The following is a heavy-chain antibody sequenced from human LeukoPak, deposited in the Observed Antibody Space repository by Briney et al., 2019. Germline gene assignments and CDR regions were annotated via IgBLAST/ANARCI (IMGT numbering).Heavy chain of an antibody. CDR1: GFTFSTYT. J-gene: IGHJ6*03. CDR3: ARGRKPSGYYYYMDV. CDR2: ISYDGSNK. Sequence: GGSLRLSCAASGFTFSTYTMHWVRQAPGKGLEWVAAISYDGSNKYYADSVKDRSTISRDNSKNTLYLHMDSLSVADTTVHYCARGRKPSGYYYYMDVWGKGTTVTV. V-gene: IGHV3-30*04.